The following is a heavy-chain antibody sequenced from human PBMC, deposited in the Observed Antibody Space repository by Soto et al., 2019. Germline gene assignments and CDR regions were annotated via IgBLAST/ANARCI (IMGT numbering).Heavy chain of an antibody. CDR1: GFTVSSNY. Sequence: GGSLRLSCAASGFTVSSNYMSLVRQAPGKGLEWVSVIYSGGSTYYADSVKGRFTISRDNSKNTLYLQMNSLRAEDTAVYYCARDSEGGSSRAGYYGMDVWGQGTTVTVSS. J-gene: IGHJ6*02. V-gene: IGHV3-53*01. CDR3: ARDSEGGSSRAGYYGMDV. D-gene: IGHD1-26*01. CDR2: IYSGGST.